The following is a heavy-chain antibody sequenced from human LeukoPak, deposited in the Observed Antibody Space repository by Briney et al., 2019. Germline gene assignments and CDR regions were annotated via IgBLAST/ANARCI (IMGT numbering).Heavy chain of an antibody. V-gene: IGHV3-30-3*01. J-gene: IGHJ4*02. CDR1: GFTFSSYA. Sequence: GGSLGLSCAASGFTFSSYAMHWVRQAPGKGLEWVAVISYDGSNKYYADSVKGRFTISRDNSKNTLYLQMNSLRAEDTAVYYCARDRIAGIAVAGYFDYWGQGTLVTVSS. CDR2: ISYDGSNK. D-gene: IGHD6-19*01. CDR3: ARDRIAGIAVAGYFDY.